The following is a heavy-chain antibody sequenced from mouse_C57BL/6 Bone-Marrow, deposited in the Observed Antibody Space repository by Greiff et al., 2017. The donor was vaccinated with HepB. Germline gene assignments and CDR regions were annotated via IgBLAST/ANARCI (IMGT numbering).Heavy chain of an antibody. D-gene: IGHD2-13*01. V-gene: IGHV5-2*03. CDR2: INSDGGST. CDR3: ARRNLLWCFFAMDY. J-gene: IGHJ4*01. CDR1: EYEFPSHD. Sequence: EVMLVESGGGLVQPGESLKLSCESNEYEFPSHDMSWVRKTPEKRLELVAAINSDGGSTYYPDTMERRFIISRDNTKKTLYLQMSSLRSEDTAMYYCARRNLLWCFFAMDYWGQGTSVTVSS.